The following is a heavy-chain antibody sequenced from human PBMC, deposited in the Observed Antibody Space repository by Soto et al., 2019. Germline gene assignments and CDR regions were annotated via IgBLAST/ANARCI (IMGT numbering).Heavy chain of an antibody. D-gene: IGHD3-10*01. V-gene: IGHV1-69*06. CDR2: IIPIFGTA. J-gene: IGHJ6*02. Sequence: SVKLCCKASGGTFNSYASSWVRQAPGKGLEWMGGIIPIFGTANYAQKFQGRVTITADKSTSTAYMELRSLRSDDTAVYYCARVLWFGVLHYYYYGMDVWGQGTTVTVSS. CDR3: ARVLWFGVLHYYYYGMDV. CDR1: GGTFNSYA.